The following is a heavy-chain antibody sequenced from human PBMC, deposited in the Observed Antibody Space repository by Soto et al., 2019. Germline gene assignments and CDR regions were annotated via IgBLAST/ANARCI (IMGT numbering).Heavy chain of an antibody. CDR2: IYYSGST. J-gene: IGHJ6*04. CDR1: GGSISSYY. V-gene: IGHV4-59*01. Sequence: PSETLSLTCTVSGGSISSYYWSWIRQPPGKGLEWIGYIYYSGSTNYNPSLKSRVTISVDTSKNQFSLKLSSVTAADTAVYYCARDLGYGMDGWGKGTTVTVAS. D-gene: IGHD3-3*01. CDR3: ARDLGYGMDG.